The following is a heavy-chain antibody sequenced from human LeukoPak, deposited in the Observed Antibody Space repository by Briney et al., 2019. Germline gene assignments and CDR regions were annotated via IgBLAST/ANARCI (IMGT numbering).Heavy chain of an antibody. V-gene: IGHV3-30*02. CDR1: GFTFSSYG. CDR3: AKGLPGFMITFGGVIGPFDY. D-gene: IGHD3-16*02. CDR2: IRYDGSNK. J-gene: IGHJ4*02. Sequence: PGGSLRLSCAASGFTFSSYGMHWVRQAPGKGLEWVAFIRYDGSNKYYADSVKGRFTISRDNSKNTLYLQMNSLRAEDTAVYYCAKGLPGFMITFGGVIGPFDYWGQGTLVTVSS.